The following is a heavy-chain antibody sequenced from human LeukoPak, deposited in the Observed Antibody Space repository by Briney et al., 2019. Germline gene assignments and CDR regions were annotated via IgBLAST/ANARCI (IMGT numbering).Heavy chain of an antibody. CDR1: GFTFSSYA. V-gene: IGHV3-23*01. CDR3: AKAPKSHYYDSSGYYYGNY. CDR2: ISGSGGST. J-gene: IGHJ4*02. Sequence: GGSLRLSCAASGFTFSSYAMSWVRRAPGKGLEWVSAISGSGGSTYYADSVKGRFTISRDNSKNTLYLQMNSLRAEDTAVYYCAKAPKSHYYDSSGYYYGNYWGQGTLVTVSS. D-gene: IGHD3-22*01.